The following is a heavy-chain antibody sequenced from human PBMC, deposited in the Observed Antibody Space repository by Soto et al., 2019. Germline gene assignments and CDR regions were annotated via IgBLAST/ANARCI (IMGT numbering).Heavy chain of an antibody. CDR2: ISSSSSYI. Sequence: EVQLVESGGGLVKPGGSLRLSCAASGFTFSSYSMNWVRQAPGKGLEWVSSISSSSSYIYYADSVKGRFTISRDNAKNSLHLQMNSLRAEDTAVYYCLYGSGSYYRGYWGQGTLVTVSS. CDR1: GFTFSSYS. D-gene: IGHD3-10*01. CDR3: LYGSGSYYRGY. V-gene: IGHV3-21*01. J-gene: IGHJ4*02.